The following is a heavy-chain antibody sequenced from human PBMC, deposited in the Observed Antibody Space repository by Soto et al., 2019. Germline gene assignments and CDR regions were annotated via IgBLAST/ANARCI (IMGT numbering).Heavy chain of an antibody. Sequence: ASVKVSCKASGGTLNTFTINWVGQAPGRRLEWVGKIDPTYDSVNYPEDFQGRGTINADKTTKTTLMELTSLKLEDPALYFCATCSHYNWDDCFDYWGQGTLVTVSS. CDR1: GGTLNTFT. J-gene: IGHJ4*02. CDR2: IDPTYDSV. D-gene: IGHD3-10*01. V-gene: IGHV1-69*08. CDR3: ATCSHYNWDDCFDY.